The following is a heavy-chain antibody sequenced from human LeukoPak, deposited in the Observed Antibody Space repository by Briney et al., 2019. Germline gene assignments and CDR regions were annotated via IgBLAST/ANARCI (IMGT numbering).Heavy chain of an antibody. CDR3: ARDQTQLWLLGMDV. CDR1: GFTFSSYA. Sequence: PGGSLRLSCAASGFTFSSYAMHWVRQAPGKGLEWVAVISYDGSNKYYPDSVKGRFTISRDNSKNTLYLQMNSLRTEDTAVYYCARDQTQLWLLGMDVGGQGTTVTVSS. V-gene: IGHV3-30*04. J-gene: IGHJ6*02. CDR2: ISYDGSNK. D-gene: IGHD5-18*01.